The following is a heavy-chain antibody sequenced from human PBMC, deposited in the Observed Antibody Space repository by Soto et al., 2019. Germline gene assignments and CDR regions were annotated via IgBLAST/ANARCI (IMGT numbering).Heavy chain of an antibody. CDR1: GYTFTSYY. J-gene: IGHJ6*02. CDR3: ARDQASSWSGYYYYGMDV. CDR2: INPSGGST. D-gene: IGHD6-13*01. Sequence: QVQLVQSGAEVKKPGASVKVSCKASGYTFTSYYMHWVRQAPGQGLEWMGIINPSGGSTSYAQKFQGRVTMTRDTSTSTVYMERSSLRSEDTAVYYCARDQASSWSGYYYYGMDVWGQGTTVTVSS. V-gene: IGHV1-46*01.